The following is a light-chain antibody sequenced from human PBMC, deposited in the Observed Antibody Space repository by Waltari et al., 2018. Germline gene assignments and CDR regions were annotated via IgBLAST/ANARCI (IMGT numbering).Light chain of an antibody. CDR3: LQYNSKPLT. V-gene: IGKV1-17*01. CDR2: AAS. CDR1: QGISNY. Sequence: IQIPNPPPPLPPPVGNIFPITCRASQGISNYLSWYQQKPGKAPKRLIYAASSLESGVPSRFSGSGSGTEFTLTISSLQPEDFAAYYCLQYNSKPLTFGGGTKVEIK. J-gene: IGKJ4*01.